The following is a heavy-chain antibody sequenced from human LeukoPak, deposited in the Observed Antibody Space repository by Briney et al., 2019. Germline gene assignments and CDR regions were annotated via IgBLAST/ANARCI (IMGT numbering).Heavy chain of an antibody. J-gene: IGHJ6*03. CDR3: ARLFSSSSKDYMDV. V-gene: IGHV4-30-4*08. CDR1: GGSISSGDYY. Sequence: SQTLSLTCTVSGGSISSGDYYWSWIRQPPGKGLEWIGYIYYSGSTYYNPSLKSRVTISVDRSKNQFSLKLNSVTAADTAVYYCARLFSSSSKDYMDVWGKGTTVTVSS. D-gene: IGHD6-6*01. CDR2: IYYSGST.